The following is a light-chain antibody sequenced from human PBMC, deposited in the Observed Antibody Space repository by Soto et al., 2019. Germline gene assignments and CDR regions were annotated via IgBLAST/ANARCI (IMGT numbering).Light chain of an antibody. J-gene: IGKJ4*01. CDR3: QQYTSWPLT. V-gene: IGKV3-15*01. Sequence: DILLTQSPATLSVSPGDRATLTCRASQSVGSNLAWYQQKPGQAPRLVIYGASTRATGIPARFSGSWSGTEFTLTISSLQSEDSAVYPCQQYTSWPLTFGGGTKVEIK. CDR2: GAS. CDR1: QSVGSN.